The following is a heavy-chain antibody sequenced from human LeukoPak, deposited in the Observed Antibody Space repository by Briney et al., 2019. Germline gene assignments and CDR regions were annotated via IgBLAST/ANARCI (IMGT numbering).Heavy chain of an antibody. CDR2: IYHSGST. Sequence: SGTLSLTCAVSGGSISSSNWWSWVRRPPGQGLEWIGEIYHSGSTNYNPSLKSRVTISVDKSKNQFSLKLSSVTAADTAVYYCARAGDRLLRRIFDYWGQGTLVTVSS. CDR1: GGSISSSNW. CDR3: ARAGDRLLRRIFDY. D-gene: IGHD2-15*01. V-gene: IGHV4-4*02. J-gene: IGHJ4*02.